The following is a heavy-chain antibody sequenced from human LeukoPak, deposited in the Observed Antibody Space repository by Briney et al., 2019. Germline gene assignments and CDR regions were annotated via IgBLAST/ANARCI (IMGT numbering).Heavy chain of an antibody. J-gene: IGHJ4*02. D-gene: IGHD3-10*01. CDR1: GYTFTSYG. CDR2: ISAYNGNT. CDR3: ARVLPPGSGSYYSDY. V-gene: IGHV1-18*01. Sequence: ASVKVSCKASGYTFTSYGISWVRQAPGQGLEWMGWISAYNGNTNYAQKLQGRVTMTTDTSTSTAYMELRSLRPDDTAVYYCARVLPPGSGSYYSDYWGQGTLVTVSS.